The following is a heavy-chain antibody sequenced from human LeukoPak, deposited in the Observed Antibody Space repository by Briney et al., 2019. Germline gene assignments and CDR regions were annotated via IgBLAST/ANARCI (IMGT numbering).Heavy chain of an antibody. J-gene: IGHJ4*02. CDR3: TTESYCSGVICQAPYFDF. V-gene: IGHV3-15*01. CDR2: IISNADGGTT. CDR1: GFTFSNVW. D-gene: IGHD2-15*01. Sequence: PGGSLRLSCAASGFTFSNVWMRWVRQAPGKGLEWVGRIISNADGGTTDYAAPVKGRFTISRDYSKNTLSLQMNSLKTEDTAVYYCTTESYCSGVICQAPYFDFWGQGTLVTVSS.